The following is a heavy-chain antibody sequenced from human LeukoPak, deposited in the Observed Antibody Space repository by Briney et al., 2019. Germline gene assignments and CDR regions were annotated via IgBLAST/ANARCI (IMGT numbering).Heavy chain of an antibody. J-gene: IGHJ5*02. Sequence: APVKASCKTAVYIFARYGISWVRQAPGQRLESMGWISPYNGNTKYAQKFQGRVTMTTETSTSTVYMELRSLRSVDTAVYCCARDRVGGYTYGGNWFDPWGQGTLVTVSS. CDR3: ARDRVGGYTYGGNWFDP. CDR2: ISPYNGNT. D-gene: IGHD5-18*01. CDR1: VYIFARYG. V-gene: IGHV1-18*01.